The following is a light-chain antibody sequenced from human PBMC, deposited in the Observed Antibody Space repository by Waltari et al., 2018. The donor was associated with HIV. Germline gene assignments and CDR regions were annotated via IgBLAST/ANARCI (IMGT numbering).Light chain of an antibody. V-gene: IGLV2-11*01. J-gene: IGLJ3*02. CDR2: DFS. CDR3: CSYVGGYTFV. CDR1: SSDVGDNNY. Sequence: QSALTQPRSVSGSPGQSVTISCTGTSSDVGDNNYVSWYQHHPGKAPKLIIYDFSKRPSGVPDRFSGSKSGNTVSLTISGLQAEDEGDYYYCSYVGGYTFVFGGGTKLTVL.